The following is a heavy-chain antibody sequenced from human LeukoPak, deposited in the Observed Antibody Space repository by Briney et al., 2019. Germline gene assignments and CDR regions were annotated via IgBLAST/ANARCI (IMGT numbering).Heavy chain of an antibody. CDR3: ASLGYCSSTSCRETGYYYYYGMDV. J-gene: IGHJ6*02. Sequence: SVKVSCKASGGTFSSYAISWVRQAPGQGLEWMGRIIPILGIANYAQKFQGRVTITADKSTSTAYMELSSLRSEDTAVYYCASLGYCSSTSCRETGYYYYYGMDVWGQGTTVTVSS. V-gene: IGHV1-69*04. CDR1: GGTFSSYA. CDR2: IIPILGIA. D-gene: IGHD2-2*01.